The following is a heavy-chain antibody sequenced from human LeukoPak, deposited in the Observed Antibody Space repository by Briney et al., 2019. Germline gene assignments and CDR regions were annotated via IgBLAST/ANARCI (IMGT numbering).Heavy chain of an antibody. Sequence: SQTLSLTCTVSGGSISSGSYYWSWIRQPAGKGLEWIGRIYTSGSTNYNPSLKSRVTISVDTSKNQFSLKLSSVTAADTAVYYCARKRLVNWYFDLWGRGTPVTVSS. D-gene: IGHD3-9*01. J-gene: IGHJ2*01. CDR2: IYTSGST. V-gene: IGHV4-61*02. CDR1: GGSISSGSYY. CDR3: ARKRLVNWYFDL.